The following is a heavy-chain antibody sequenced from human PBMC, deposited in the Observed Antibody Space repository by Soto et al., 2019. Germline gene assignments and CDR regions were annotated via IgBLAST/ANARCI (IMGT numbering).Heavy chain of an antibody. V-gene: IGHV1-18*01. Sequence: QVQLVQSGDEVRKPGSSVKVSCKASGYIFVNYGIAWVRQAPGQGLEWMGWTSPYSGNTHYASKVQGRLTMTTDTSTSTAYMDLGSLTSDDTAVYYCAMVDNYVTPTPQDVWGQGTTVTASS. D-gene: IGHD3-16*01. CDR3: AMVDNYVTPTPQDV. CDR2: TSPYSGNT. J-gene: IGHJ6*02. CDR1: GYIFVNYG.